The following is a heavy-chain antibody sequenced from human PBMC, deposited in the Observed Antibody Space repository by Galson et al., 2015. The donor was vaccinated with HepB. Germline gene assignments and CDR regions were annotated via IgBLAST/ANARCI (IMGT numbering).Heavy chain of an antibody. CDR2: INWNGGST. J-gene: IGHJ5*02. V-gene: IGHV3-20*01. CDR1: GFTFDDYG. CDR3: ARRITIFGVVGYWFDP. D-gene: IGHD3-3*01. Sequence: SLRLSCAASGFTFDDYGMSWVRQAPGEGLEWVSGINWNGGSTGYADSVKGRFTISRDNAKNSLYLQMNSLRAEDTALYHCARRITIFGVVGYWFDPWGQGTLVTVSS.